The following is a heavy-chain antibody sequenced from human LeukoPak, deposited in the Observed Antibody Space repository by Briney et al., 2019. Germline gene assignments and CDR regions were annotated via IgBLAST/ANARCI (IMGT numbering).Heavy chain of an antibody. V-gene: IGHV4-61*01. J-gene: IGHJ5*02. CDR1: GGSVSSSNYY. CDR2: IYYSGST. CDR3: ARAGGLGGCNYGRNWFDP. D-gene: IGHD5-24*01. Sequence: SETLSLTCTVSGGSVSSSNYYWSCIRQPPGKGLEWIGYIYYSGSTNYSPSLKSRVTISLDTSKNQFSLELTTVTAADTAVYYCARAGGLGGCNYGRNWFDPWGQGTLVTVSS.